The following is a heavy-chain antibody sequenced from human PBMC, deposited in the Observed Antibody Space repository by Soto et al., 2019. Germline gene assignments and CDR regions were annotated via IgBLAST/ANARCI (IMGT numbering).Heavy chain of an antibody. CDR1: GGSISSGGYS. CDR3: ARAMTTVTTLDY. Sequence: QLQLQESGSGLVKPSQTLSLTCAVSGGSISSGGYSWSWIRQPPGKGLEWIGYIYHSGSHYYNPSLNSRVTIAVDRSKNQFSLKLSSVTAADTAVYYCARAMTTVTTLDYWGQGTLVTVSS. D-gene: IGHD4-17*01. CDR2: IYHSGSH. V-gene: IGHV4-30-2*01. J-gene: IGHJ4*02.